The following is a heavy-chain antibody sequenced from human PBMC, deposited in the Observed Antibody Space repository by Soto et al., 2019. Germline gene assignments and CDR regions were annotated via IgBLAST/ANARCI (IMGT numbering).Heavy chain of an antibody. Sequence: QVQLQESGPGLVKPSETLSLTCTVSGGSISRFHWSWVRQPPERGLEWVGYIYYSGRTNGNPSLKDRVTISEDPSTNQLHQTMSSVTAEDTAVYYCASLKMTTVTTMYAVDIWGQGTMVTVSS. CDR1: GGSISRFH. D-gene: IGHD4-17*01. CDR2: IYYSGRT. J-gene: IGHJ3*02. V-gene: IGHV4-59*01. CDR3: ASLKMTTVTTMYAVDI.